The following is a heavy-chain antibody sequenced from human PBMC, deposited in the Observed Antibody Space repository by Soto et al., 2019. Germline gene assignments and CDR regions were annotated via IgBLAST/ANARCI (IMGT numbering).Heavy chain of an antibody. V-gene: IGHV1-18*01. CDR2: ISAYNGNT. J-gene: IGHJ6*01. CDR3: ARDPKIEDIVVVPAAIRGYYHYGMDV. CDR1: GYTFTSYG. Sequence: GSVKVYCKASGYTFTSYGISLVRQAPGQGLEWMGCISAYNGNTNYAQKLQGRVTMTTDTSTSTAYMELRSLRSDDTAVYYCARDPKIEDIVVVPAAIRGYYHYGMDVWGQGTTVTVSS. D-gene: IGHD2-2*02.